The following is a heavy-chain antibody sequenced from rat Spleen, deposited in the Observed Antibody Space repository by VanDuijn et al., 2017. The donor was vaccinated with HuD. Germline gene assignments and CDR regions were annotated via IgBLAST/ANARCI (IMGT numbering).Heavy chain of an antibody. Sequence: EVQLVESGGGLVQPGRSLKLSCAASGFTFNYYWMTWIRQAPGKGLEWVASITNTGRSVHYPASVKGRFTISRDTAQNTLYLQMNSLRSEDTATYYCAKGFDFDYWGQGVMVTVSS. CDR3: AKGFDFDY. J-gene: IGHJ2*01. V-gene: IGHV5-31*01. CDR2: ITNTGRSV. CDR1: GFTFNYYW.